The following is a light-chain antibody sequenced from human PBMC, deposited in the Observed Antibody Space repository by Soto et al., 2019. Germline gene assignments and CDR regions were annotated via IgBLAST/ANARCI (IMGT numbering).Light chain of an antibody. CDR3: TSYTSSSRYI. V-gene: IGLV2-14*03. CDR2: DVS. J-gene: IGLJ1*01. Sequence: QSVLTQPASVSGSPGQSITISCTGTSSDVGAYKHVSWYQHHPGKAPKLIIYDVSHWSSGASHRFSGSKSGNTASLTISGLQAEDEADYYCTSYTSSSRYIFGTGTKATVL. CDR1: SSDVGAYKH.